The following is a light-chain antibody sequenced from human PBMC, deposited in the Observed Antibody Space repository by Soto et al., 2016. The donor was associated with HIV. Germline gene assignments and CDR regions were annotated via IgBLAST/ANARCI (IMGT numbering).Light chain of an antibody. CDR1: QRISSW. V-gene: IGKV1-5*03. CDR2: KAS. J-gene: IGKJ2*01. CDR3: QQSYSTPRT. Sequence: DIQMTQSPSTLSASVGDRVTITCRASQRISSWLAWYQQKPGKAPKLLIYKASTLESGVPSRFSGSGSGTEFTLTISSLQPEDFATYYCQQSYSTPRTFGQGTKLEIK.